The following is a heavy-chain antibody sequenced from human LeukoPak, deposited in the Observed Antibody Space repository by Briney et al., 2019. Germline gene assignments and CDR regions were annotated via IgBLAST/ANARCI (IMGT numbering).Heavy chain of an antibody. CDR1: GYSISSGYY. CDR2: IYHSGST. CDR3: ARDLNTVDTAMVLLN. J-gene: IGHJ4*02. V-gene: IGHV4-38-2*02. D-gene: IGHD5-18*01. Sequence: PSETLSLTCTVSGYSISSGYYWGWIRQPPGKGLEWIGSIYHSGSTYYNPSLKSRVTISVDTSKNQFSLKLSSVTAADTAVYYCARDLNTVDTAMVLLNWGQGTLVTVSS.